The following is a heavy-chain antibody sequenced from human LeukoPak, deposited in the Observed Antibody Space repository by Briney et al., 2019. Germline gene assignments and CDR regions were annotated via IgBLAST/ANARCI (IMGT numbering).Heavy chain of an antibody. CDR1: GYTFTGYY. J-gene: IGHJ5*02. V-gene: IGHV1-18*04. CDR2: ISAYNGNT. Sequence: ASVKVSCQASGYTFTGYYMHWVRQAPGQGLEWMGWISAYNGNTNYAQKLQGRVTMTTDTSTSTAYMELRSLRSDDTAVYYCVRGDYAANWFDPWGQGTLVTVSS. D-gene: IGHD4/OR15-4a*01. CDR3: VRGDYAANWFDP.